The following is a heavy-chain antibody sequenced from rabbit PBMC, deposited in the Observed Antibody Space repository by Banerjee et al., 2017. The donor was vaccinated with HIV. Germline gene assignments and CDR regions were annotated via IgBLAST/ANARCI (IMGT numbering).Heavy chain of an antibody. CDR3: ARGTSSSGYYMGL. CDR2: INTSSGNT. Sequence: QSLEESGGDLVKPGASLTLTCTASGFSFSSDYHMCWVRQAPGKGLEWIACINTSSGNTVYASWAKGRFTISRTSSTTVTLQMTSLTAADTATYFCARGTSSSGYYMGLWGPGTLVTVS. V-gene: IGHV1S40*01. D-gene: IGHD1-1*01. CDR1: GFSFSSDYH. J-gene: IGHJ6*01.